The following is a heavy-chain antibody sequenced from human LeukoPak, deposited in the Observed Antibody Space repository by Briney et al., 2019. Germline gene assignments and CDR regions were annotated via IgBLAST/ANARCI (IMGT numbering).Heavy chain of an antibody. D-gene: IGHD3-22*01. V-gene: IGHV4-61*01. J-gene: IGHJ4*02. Sequence: SETLSLTCTVSGYSISSGYYWGWIRQPPGKGLEWIGYIYYSGSTNYNPSLKSRVTISVDTSKNQFSLKLSSVTAADTAVYYCARGSHYYDSSGIDYWGQGTLVTVSS. CDR1: GYSISSGYY. CDR3: ARGSHYYDSSGIDY. CDR2: IYYSGST.